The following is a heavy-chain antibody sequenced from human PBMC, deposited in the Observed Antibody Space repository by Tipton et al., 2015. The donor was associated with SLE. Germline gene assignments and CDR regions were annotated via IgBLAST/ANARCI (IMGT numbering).Heavy chain of an antibody. CDR2: IHDRGST. D-gene: IGHD3-22*01. CDR3: ARSFNKYDKYFESSGCHRLLGY. CDR1: GGSISDFY. J-gene: IGHJ4*02. V-gene: IGHV4-59*01. Sequence: TLSLTCTVSGGSISDFYWNWIRLPPGKGLEWIGYIHDRGSTSYNPSLKSRVTISAGTSKNQFSLRLSSVTAADTAVYYCARSFNKYDKYFESSGCHRLLGYWGQGILVTVSS.